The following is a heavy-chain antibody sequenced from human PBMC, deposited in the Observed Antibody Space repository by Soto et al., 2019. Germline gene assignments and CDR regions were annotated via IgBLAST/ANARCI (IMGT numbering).Heavy chain of an antibody. Sequence: PSETLSLTCAVYGGSFSGYYWTWIRQPPGTGLEWIGEINHSGSTNYNPSLKSRVTISVDTSKNQFSLKLSSVTAADTAVYYCARDQLEGKWFDPWGQGTLVNVSS. CDR1: GGSFSGYY. V-gene: IGHV4-34*01. CDR2: INHSGST. CDR3: ARDQLEGKWFDP. D-gene: IGHD1-1*01. J-gene: IGHJ5*02.